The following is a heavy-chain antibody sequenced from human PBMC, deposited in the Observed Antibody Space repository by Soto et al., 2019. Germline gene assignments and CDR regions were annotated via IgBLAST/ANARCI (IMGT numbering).Heavy chain of an antibody. V-gene: IGHV3-23*01. CDR1: GFTFSSYA. Sequence: GALRLSCAASGFTFSSYAMSWVRPAQGKGLEWVSAISGSGGSTYYADSVKGRFTISRDNSKNTLYLQMNSLRAEDTAVYYCAKAGGDIVVVPAAIYWGQGTLVTVSS. CDR3: AKAGGDIVVVPAAIY. D-gene: IGHD2-2*01. CDR2: ISGSGGST. J-gene: IGHJ4*02.